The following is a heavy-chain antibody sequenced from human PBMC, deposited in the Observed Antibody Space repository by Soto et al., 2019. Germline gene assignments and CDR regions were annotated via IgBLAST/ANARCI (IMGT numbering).Heavy chain of an antibody. CDR2: IKQDGSEK. D-gene: IGHD6-19*01. Sequence: GGSLRLSCAASGFTFSSYWMSWVRQAPGKGLEWVANIKQDGSEKYYVDSVKGRFTISRDNAKNSLYLQMNSLRADDTAVYYCARDGLIAVAEYYYYGMDVWGQGTTVTVSS. V-gene: IGHV3-7*03. CDR3: ARDGLIAVAEYYYYGMDV. J-gene: IGHJ6*02. CDR1: GFTFSSYW.